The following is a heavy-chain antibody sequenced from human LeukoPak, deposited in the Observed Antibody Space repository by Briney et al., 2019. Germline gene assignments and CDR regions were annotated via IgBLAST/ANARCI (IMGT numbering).Heavy chain of an antibody. CDR3: ARDFPRDNDAFDI. V-gene: IGHV3-21*01. CDR2: ISSSSTYI. Sequence: GGSLRLSCAASGFTFSYYSMNWVRQAPGKGLEWVSSISSSSTYIYYADSVKGRFTISRDNAKNSLYLQMNSLRPEDTAVYYCARDFPRDNDAFDIWGQGTVVTVSS. CDR1: GFTFSYYS. J-gene: IGHJ3*02.